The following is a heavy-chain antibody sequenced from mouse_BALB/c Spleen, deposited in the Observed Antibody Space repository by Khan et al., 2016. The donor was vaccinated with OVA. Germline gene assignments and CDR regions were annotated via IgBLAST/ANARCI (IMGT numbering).Heavy chain of an antibody. Sequence: VQLQQSGAELVRSGASVKLSCTASGFNIKDYYMHWVKQRPEQGLEWIGWIDPENGDTEYAPKFQGKATMTADTSSNTAYLQLSSLTSEDTAVXYRNYYGSSYGFFAVWGAGTTVTVSS. CDR2: IDPENGDT. CDR1: GFNIKDYY. J-gene: IGHJ1*02. D-gene: IGHD1-1*01. CDR3: NYYGSSYGFFAV. V-gene: IGHV14-4*02.